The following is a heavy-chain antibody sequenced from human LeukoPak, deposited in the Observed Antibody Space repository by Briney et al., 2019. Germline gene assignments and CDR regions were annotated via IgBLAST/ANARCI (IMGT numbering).Heavy chain of an antibody. CDR1: GFTSSSYE. CDR3: ARFGYGSWFDP. Sequence: PGGSLRLSCAASGFTSSSYEMNWVRQAPGKGLEWVSYISSSGSTIYYADSVKGRFTISRDNAKNSLYLQMNSLRAEDTAVYYCARFGYGSWFDPWGQGTLVTVSS. D-gene: IGHD3-10*01. CDR2: ISSSGSTI. V-gene: IGHV3-48*03. J-gene: IGHJ5*02.